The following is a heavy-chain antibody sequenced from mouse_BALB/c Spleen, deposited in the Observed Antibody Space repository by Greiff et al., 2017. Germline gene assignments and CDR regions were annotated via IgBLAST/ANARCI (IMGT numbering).Heavy chain of an antibody. CDR3: ARDRGLRFAY. V-gene: IGHV5-6-3*01. CDR2: INSNGGST. CDR1: GFTFSSYG. D-gene: IGHD1-1*01. J-gene: IGHJ3*01. Sequence: EVQRVESGGGLVQPGGSLKLSCAASGFTFSSYGMSWVRQTPDKRLELVATINSNGGSTYYPDSVKGRFTISRDNAKNTLYLQMSSLKSEDTAMYYCARDRGLRFAYWGQGTLVTVSA.